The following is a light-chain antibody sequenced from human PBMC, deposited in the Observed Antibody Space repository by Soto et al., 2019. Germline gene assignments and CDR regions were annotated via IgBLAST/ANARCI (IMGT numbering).Light chain of an antibody. CDR2: LNSDGSH. CDR1: SGHSSYA. CDR3: QTGGAGSP. Sequence: QLVLTQSPSASASLGASVKLTCTLSSGHSSYAIAWHQQQPEKGPRYLMKLNSDGSHSKGDGIPDRFSGSSSGAERYLTTSSLQSEDEADYYCQTGGAGSPFGGGTKLTVL. J-gene: IGLJ2*01. V-gene: IGLV4-69*01.